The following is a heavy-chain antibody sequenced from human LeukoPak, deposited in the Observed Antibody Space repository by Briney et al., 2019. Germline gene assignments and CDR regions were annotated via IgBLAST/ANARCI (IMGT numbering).Heavy chain of an antibody. Sequence: GSSVKVSCKASGGTFSSYAISWVRQAPGQGLEWMGGIIPIFGTANYAQKFQGRVTITTDESTSTAYMELSSLRSEDTAVYYCGYSYGYRRYYYYCMDVWGKGTTVTVSS. J-gene: IGHJ6*03. CDR2: IIPIFGTA. CDR3: GYSYGYRRYYYYCMDV. D-gene: IGHD5-18*01. CDR1: GGTFSSYA. V-gene: IGHV1-69*05.